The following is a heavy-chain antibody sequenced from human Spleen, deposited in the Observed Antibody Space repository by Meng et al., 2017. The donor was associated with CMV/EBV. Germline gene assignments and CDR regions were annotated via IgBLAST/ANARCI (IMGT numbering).Heavy chain of an antibody. CDR3: ARENSGAYYQDS. CDR2: INSDGSYT. CDR1: GFTFSSYC. V-gene: IGHV3-74*01. D-gene: IGHD1-26*01. J-gene: IGHJ4*02. Sequence: EVQLVESGGGLVQPGGSLRLSCAASGFTFSSYCMHWVRQAPGKGLVWVSRINSDGSYTTYADSVKGRFTISRDNAKNTLYLQMNSLRAEDAAVYYCARENSGAYYQDSWGQGTLVTVSS.